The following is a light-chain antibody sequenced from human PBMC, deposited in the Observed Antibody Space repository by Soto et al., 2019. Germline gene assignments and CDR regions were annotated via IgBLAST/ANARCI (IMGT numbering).Light chain of an antibody. Sequence: QSVLTQPPSASGTPGQRVTISCSGSSSNIGSNYVYWYQQLPGTAPKLLLYSNNRRPSGVPDRFSGSKSGTSASMAISGLRSEDEADYFCAAWDDSLSGSYVFGTGTKVTVL. J-gene: IGLJ1*01. CDR3: AAWDDSLSGSYV. V-gene: IGLV1-47*02. CDR2: SNN. CDR1: SSNIGSNY.